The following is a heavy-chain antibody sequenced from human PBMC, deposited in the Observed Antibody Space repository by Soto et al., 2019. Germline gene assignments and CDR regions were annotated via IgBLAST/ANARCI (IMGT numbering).Heavy chain of an antibody. CDR3: ARGRLHLGELSFSYIVF. D-gene: IGHD3-16*02. CDR1: GGSFSGYF. CDR2: INHSGST. Sequence: QVQLQQWGAGLLKPSETLSLTCAVYGGSFSGYFWSWIRQPPGKGLEWIGEINHSGSTNYIPALKSRVTISADTSQNQFSRKLSSVAAADTTVYYCARGRLHLGELSFSYIVFWVQGTLVTVSS. J-gene: IGHJ4*02. V-gene: IGHV4-34*01.